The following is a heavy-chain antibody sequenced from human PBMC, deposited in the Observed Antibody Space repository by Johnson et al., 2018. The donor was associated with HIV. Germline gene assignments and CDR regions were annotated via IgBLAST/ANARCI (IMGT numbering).Heavy chain of an antibody. CDR2: ISYDGSNK. CDR1: GFTFSSYA. Sequence: QVQLVESGGGVVQPGRSLRLSCAAYGFTFSSYAMHWVRQAPGKGLEWVAVISYDGSNKYYADSVKGRFTIPRDNSKNTLYLHMNSLRAEDKAVYYCARDGTWELHRHAFDIWGQGTMVTVSS. J-gene: IGHJ3*02. V-gene: IGHV3-30*04. D-gene: IGHD1-26*01. CDR3: ARDGTWELHRHAFDI.